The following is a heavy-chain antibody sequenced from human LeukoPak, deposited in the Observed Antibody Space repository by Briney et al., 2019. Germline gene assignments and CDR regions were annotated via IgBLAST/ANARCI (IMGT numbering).Heavy chain of an antibody. CDR1: GFTFSSYS. V-gene: IGHV3-21*01. CDR2: ISSSSSYI. CDR3: AGDPDDYGDVNYLDY. J-gene: IGHJ4*02. D-gene: IGHD4-17*01. Sequence: GGSLRLSCAASGFTFSSYSMNWVRQAPGKGLEWVSSISSSSSYIYYADSVKGRFTISRDNAKNSLYLQMNSLRAEDTAVYYCAGDPDDYGDVNYLDYWGQGTLVTVSS.